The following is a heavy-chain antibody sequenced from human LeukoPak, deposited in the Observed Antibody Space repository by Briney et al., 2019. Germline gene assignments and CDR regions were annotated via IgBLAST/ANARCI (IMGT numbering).Heavy chain of an antibody. J-gene: IGHJ5*02. CDR3: AVDRGLVPPADLDWLDP. Sequence: GGSLRLSCAASGFTVSSNYMSWVRQAPGKGLEWVSVIYSGGSTYYADSVKGRFTISRDNTKNTLYLQMNSLRVEDMALYYCAVDRGLVPPADLDWLDPWGQGTQVTVSS. CDR2: IYSGGST. V-gene: IGHV3-53*01. CDR1: GFTVSSNY. D-gene: IGHD3-10*01.